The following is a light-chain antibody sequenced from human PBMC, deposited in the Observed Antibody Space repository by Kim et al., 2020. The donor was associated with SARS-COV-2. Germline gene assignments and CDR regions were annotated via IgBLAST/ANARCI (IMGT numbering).Light chain of an antibody. Sequence: PGERATLSCRASQSVNTNLAWYQQRPGQAPRLLIYGTSTRATGIPDRFSGSGSATDFTLTFSSLQSEDSAVYYCQQYNQWPPEYTFGQGTKLEI. CDR2: GTS. V-gene: IGKV3-15*01. CDR1: QSVNTN. J-gene: IGKJ2*01. CDR3: QQYNQWPPEYT.